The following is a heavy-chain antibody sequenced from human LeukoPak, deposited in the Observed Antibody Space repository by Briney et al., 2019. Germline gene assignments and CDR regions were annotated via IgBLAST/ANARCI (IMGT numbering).Heavy chain of an antibody. V-gene: IGHV3-21*01. J-gene: IGHJ4*02. D-gene: IGHD3/OR15-3a*01. CDR1: GFTFSSNS. CDR3: AAGIFGLDHDY. CDR2: ISGGSSYI. Sequence: GESLRLSCAASGFTFSSNSMNWVRQAPGKGLEWVSSISGGSSYIFYSESLKGRFTISRDNAKNSLFLQMNSLRAEDTAVYYCAAGIFGLDHDYWGQGTLVTVSS.